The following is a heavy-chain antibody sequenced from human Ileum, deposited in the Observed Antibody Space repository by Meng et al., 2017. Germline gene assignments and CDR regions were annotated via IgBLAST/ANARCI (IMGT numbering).Heavy chain of an antibody. D-gene: IGHD3-10*01. CDR2: IHHSGTT. V-gene: IGHV4-4*02. J-gene: IGHJ4*02. Sequence: QVQLQESGPGLVKPSGTLSLTCAVSGGSISSSIWWSWVRQRPEKGLEWIGEIHHSGTTNYSPSLKSRLTISVDKSKNQFSLKLQSVTAADTAVYFCARGVVSGSHYNTYWGQGILVTVYS. CDR3: ARGVVSGSHYNTY. CDR1: GGSISSSIW.